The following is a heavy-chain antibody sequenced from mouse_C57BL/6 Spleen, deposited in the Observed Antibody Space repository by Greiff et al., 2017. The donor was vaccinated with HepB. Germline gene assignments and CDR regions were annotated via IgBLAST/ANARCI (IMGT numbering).Heavy chain of an antibody. CDR1: GYTFTSYG. Sequence: VQLQQSGAELARPGASVKLSCKASGYTFTSYGISWVKQRTGQGLEWIGEIYPRSGNTYYNEKFKGKATLTADKSSSTAYMELRSLTSEDSAVYFCARLKVGRDYFDYWGQGTTLTVSS. V-gene: IGHV1-81*01. D-gene: IGHD1-1*02. CDR2: IYPRSGNT. CDR3: ARLKVGRDYFDY. J-gene: IGHJ2*01.